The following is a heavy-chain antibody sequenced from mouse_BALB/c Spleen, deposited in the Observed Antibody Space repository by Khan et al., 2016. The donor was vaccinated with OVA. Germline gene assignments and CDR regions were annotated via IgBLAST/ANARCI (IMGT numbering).Heavy chain of an antibody. CDR1: GYSITSNYA. CDR3: ARGNYYGYALDY. CDR2: ISYSGST. Sequence: EVQLQESGPGLVKPSQSLSLTCTVNGYSITSNYAWNWIRQFPGNKLAWMGYISYSGSTNYNPSLKSRLPITRDPSKNQFFLLLHSGTTEDSATYYCARGNYYGYALDYWGQGTSVTVSS. J-gene: IGHJ4*01. V-gene: IGHV3-2*02. D-gene: IGHD1-1*01.